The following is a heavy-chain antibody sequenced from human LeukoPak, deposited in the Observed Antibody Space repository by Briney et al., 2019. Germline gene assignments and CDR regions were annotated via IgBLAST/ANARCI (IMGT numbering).Heavy chain of an antibody. CDR1: GGSISSYY. J-gene: IGHJ5*02. V-gene: IGHV4-4*09. Sequence: SETLSLTCTVSGGSISSYYWSWIRQPPGKGLEWIGYIYTSGSTNYNPSLKSRVTISVDTSKNQFSLKLSSVTAADTAVYYCARGYYSAGWFDPWGQGTLVTVSS. D-gene: IGHD1-26*01. CDR3: ARGYYSAGWFDP. CDR2: IYTSGST.